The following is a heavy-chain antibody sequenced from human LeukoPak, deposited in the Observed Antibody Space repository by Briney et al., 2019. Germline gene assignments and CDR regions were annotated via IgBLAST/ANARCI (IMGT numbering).Heavy chain of an antibody. CDR2: ISSRSSYI. J-gene: IGHJ4*02. Sequence: GGSLRLSCAASGFTFSGYSMNWVRQAPGKGLEWVSSISSRSSYIYYADSVKGRFTISRDNAKNSLYLQMNSLRAEDTAVYYCARVGLVGATPTDYWGQGTLVTVSS. D-gene: IGHD1-26*01. CDR3: ARVGLVGATPTDY. CDR1: GFTFSGYS. V-gene: IGHV3-21*01.